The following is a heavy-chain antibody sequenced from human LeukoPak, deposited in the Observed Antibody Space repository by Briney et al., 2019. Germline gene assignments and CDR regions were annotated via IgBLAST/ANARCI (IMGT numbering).Heavy chain of an antibody. CDR3: ARLPGVTANLFDY. D-gene: IGHD2-21*02. J-gene: IGHJ4*02. CDR2: LYPLNSDT. CDR1: GYNFSIYW. V-gene: IGHV5-51*01. Sequence: GESLKISCQVSGYNFSIYWIGWARQLPGKGLEWVGILYPLNSDTRYSPSFDGQVTISADKSVSTAYLQWSSLKASDTAMYYFARLPGVTANLFDYWGEGNLVTVSS.